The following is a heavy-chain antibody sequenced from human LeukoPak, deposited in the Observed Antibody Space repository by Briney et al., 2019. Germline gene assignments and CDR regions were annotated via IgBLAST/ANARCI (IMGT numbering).Heavy chain of an antibody. J-gene: IGHJ4*02. CDR2: INHSGST. V-gene: IGHV4-34*01. D-gene: IGHD4-17*01. CDR1: GGSFSGYY. CDR3: ARWRRKASPPPYGDYVPGSFDY. Sequence: PSETLSLTCAVYGGSFSGYYWSWIRQPPGKGLEWIGEINHSGSTNYNPSLKSRVTISVDTSKNQFSLKLSSVTAADTAVYYCARWRRKASPPPYGDYVPGSFDYWGQGTLVTVSS.